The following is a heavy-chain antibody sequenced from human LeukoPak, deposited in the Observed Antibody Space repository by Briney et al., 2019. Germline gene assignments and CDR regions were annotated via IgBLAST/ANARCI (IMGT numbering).Heavy chain of an antibody. CDR2: IQNHGGDK. J-gene: IGHJ4*02. V-gene: IGHV3-30*02. Sequence: GGSLRLSCAASGIRFSGSGMHWVRQASGKGLEWVSFIQNHGGDKNYADSVKGRFTVSRDNSQNTVYLQMNTLRPEDTAVYYCAREGGVVVAGTFDYWGQGTLVTVSS. CDR3: AREGGVVVAGTFDY. CDR1: GIRFSGSG. D-gene: IGHD6-19*01.